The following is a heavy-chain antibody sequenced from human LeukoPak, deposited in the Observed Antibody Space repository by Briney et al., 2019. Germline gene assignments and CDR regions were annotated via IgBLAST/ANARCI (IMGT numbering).Heavy chain of an antibody. D-gene: IGHD3-10*01. CDR3: ARDLWDIGYPSSGSYSSLDY. J-gene: IGHJ4*02. CDR2: ISYDGSNK. V-gene: IGHV3-30-3*01. CDR1: GFTFSSYA. Sequence: GGSLRLSCAASGFTFSSYAMHWVRQAPGKGLEWVACISYDGSNKYYADSVKGRFTISRDNSKNTLYLQMNSLRAEDTAVYYCARDLWDIGYPSSGSYSSLDYWGQGTLVTVSS.